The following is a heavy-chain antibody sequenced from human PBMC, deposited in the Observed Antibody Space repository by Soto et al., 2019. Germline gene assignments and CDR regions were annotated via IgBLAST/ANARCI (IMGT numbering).Heavy chain of an antibody. CDR2: ISSGGTYL. CDR3: VKGGEDITSPYGMDV. V-gene: IGHV3-21*06. J-gene: IGHJ6*02. CDR1: EFTFRTHT. Sequence: KAGGSLRLSCAGSEFTFRTHTLVWVRQAPGKGLEWVSSISSGGTYLEYAHSVKGRFAISRDDAKDSVFLQMNSLKTDDTAVYYCVKGGEDITSPYGMDVWGQGTTVTVSS. D-gene: IGHD3-16*01.